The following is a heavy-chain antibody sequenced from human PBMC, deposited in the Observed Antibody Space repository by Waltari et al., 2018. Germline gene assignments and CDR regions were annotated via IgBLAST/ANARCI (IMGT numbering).Heavy chain of an antibody. CDR3: VRVQWSRPGITVAGTPPDAFNI. V-gene: IGHV3-48*04. D-gene: IGHD6-19*01. CDR1: GFVFRTFS. CDR2: ISSSSSQR. Sequence: DVQLVESGGGLVQPGGSLRLSCEASGFVFRTFSMNWVRQAPGKGLEWLSFISSSSSQRCYADSVRGRFTISRDNVKNSLYLQMSGLRVEDTAVYYCVRVQWSRPGITVAGTPPDAFNIWGQGTMVTVSS. J-gene: IGHJ3*02.